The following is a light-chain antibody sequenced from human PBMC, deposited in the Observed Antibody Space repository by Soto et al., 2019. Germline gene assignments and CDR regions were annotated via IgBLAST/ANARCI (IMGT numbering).Light chain of an antibody. Sequence: EFVLTQSPGTLSLSPGERATLSCRASQTVRNNYLAWYQQKPGQAPRLLIYDASSRATGIPDRFSGGGSGTDFTLTSSRLEPEDLAVSYCQQYGSLVTLGQGTKVDIK. CDR1: QTVRNNY. CDR2: DAS. V-gene: IGKV3-20*01. J-gene: IGKJ1*01. CDR3: QQYGSLVT.